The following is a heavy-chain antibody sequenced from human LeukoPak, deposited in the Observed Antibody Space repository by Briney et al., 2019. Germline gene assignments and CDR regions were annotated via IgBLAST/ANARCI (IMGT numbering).Heavy chain of an antibody. CDR3: AKGDAAAIYHYYGMDV. V-gene: IGHV3-49*04. Sequence: PGRSLRLSCTASGFTFGDYAMSWVRQAPGKGLEWVGFIRSKAYGGTTEYAASVKGRFTITRDNSKNTLYLQMNSLRAEDTAVYYCAKGDAAAIYHYYGMDVWGQGTTVTVSS. CDR2: IRSKAYGGTT. CDR1: GFTFGDYA. J-gene: IGHJ6*02. D-gene: IGHD2-2*02.